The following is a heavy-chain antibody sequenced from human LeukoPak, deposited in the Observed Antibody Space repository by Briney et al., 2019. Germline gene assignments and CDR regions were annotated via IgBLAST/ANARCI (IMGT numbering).Heavy chain of an antibody. D-gene: IGHD1-26*01. V-gene: IGHV4-34*01. CDR3: ARRTVGYYYYYMDV. J-gene: IGHJ6*03. CDR2: INHSGST. Sequence: SETLSLTCAVYGGSFSGYYWSWIRQPPGKGLEWIGEINHSGSTNYNPSLKSRVTISVDTSKNQFSLKLSSVTAADTAVYYCARRTVGYYYYYMDVWGKGTTVTISS. CDR1: GGSFSGYY.